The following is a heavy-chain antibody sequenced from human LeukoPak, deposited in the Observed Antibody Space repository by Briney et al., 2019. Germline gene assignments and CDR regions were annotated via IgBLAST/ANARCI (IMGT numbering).Heavy chain of an antibody. CDR1: GYTFTSYD. Sequence: ASVKVSCKASGYTFTSYDINWVRQAPGQGLEWMGGIIPIFGTANYAQKFQGRVTITADESTSTAYMELSSLRSEDTAVYYCATGSSGSYYVGAFDIWGQGTMVTVSS. V-gene: IGHV1-69*13. J-gene: IGHJ3*02. D-gene: IGHD1-26*01. CDR2: IIPIFGTA. CDR3: ATGSSGSYYVGAFDI.